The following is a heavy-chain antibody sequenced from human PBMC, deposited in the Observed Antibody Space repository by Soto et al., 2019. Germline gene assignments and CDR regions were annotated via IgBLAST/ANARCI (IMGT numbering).Heavy chain of an antibody. CDR2: ISAYNGNT. D-gene: IGHD6-13*01. V-gene: IGHV1-18*01. J-gene: IGHJ6*02. Sequence: ASVKVSCKASGYTFTSYGISWLRQAPGQGLEWMGWISAYNGNTNYAQKLQGRVTMTTDTSTSTAYMELRSLRSDDTAVYYCARGIYRLYSSSWYYGMDVWGQGTTVTVSS. CDR3: ARGIYRLYSSSWYYGMDV. CDR1: GYTFTSYG.